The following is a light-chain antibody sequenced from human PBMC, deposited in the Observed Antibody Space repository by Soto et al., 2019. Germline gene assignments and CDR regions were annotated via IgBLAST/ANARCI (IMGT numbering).Light chain of an antibody. CDR1: SSDVGGYNY. V-gene: IGLV2-14*01. CDR2: DVS. CDR3: SSYTTGITLYV. J-gene: IGLJ1*01. Sequence: QSVLTQPASVSGSPGQSITLSCTGTSSDVGGYNYVSWYQLHPDRAPKLIIYDVSHRPSGISNRFSGSKSGNTASLTISGLQPEDEADYFCSSYTTGITLYVFGPGTKVTVL.